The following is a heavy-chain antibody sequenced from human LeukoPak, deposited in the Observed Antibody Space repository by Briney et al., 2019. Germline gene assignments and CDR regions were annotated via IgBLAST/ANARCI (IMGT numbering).Heavy chain of an antibody. Sequence: SLRLSCTASEFTFGDYSLSWVRQAPGKGLEWVALIRNKAFGGSTEYAASVEGRLSISRDNSKSIAYLQMNSLQTEDTAVYYCTRGGIVATIGYGMDVWGQGTTVTVSS. CDR3: TRGGIVATIGYGMDV. D-gene: IGHD5-12*01. CDR1: EFTFGDYS. CDR2: IRNKAFGGST. V-gene: IGHV3-49*04. J-gene: IGHJ6*02.